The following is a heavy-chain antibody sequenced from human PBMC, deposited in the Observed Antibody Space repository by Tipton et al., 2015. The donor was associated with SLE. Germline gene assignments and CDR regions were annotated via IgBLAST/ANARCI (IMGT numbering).Heavy chain of an antibody. V-gene: IGHV4-59*11. CDR3: ARAPGPGGSFGI. D-gene: IGHD1-1*01. Sequence: TLSLTCTVSGGSISSHYWGWIRQSPGKGLEWIGLINYSGTTIYKSSLKSRVTMSLDTSKNQFSLRLNSVTAADTAVYLCARAPGPGGSFGIWGQGTMVTV. J-gene: IGHJ3*02. CDR1: GGSISSHY. CDR2: INYSGTT.